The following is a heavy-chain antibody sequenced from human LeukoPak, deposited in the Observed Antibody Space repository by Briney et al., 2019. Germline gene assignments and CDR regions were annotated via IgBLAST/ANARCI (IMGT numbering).Heavy chain of an antibody. Sequence: ASVKVSCKVSGYTLTELSMHWVRQAPGKGLEWMGGFDPEDGETIYAQKFQGRVTMTTDTSTSTAYMELRSLRSDDTAVYYCARDQDGDYAGYWGQGTLVTVSS. CDR1: GYTLTELS. CDR3: ARDQDGDYAGY. D-gene: IGHD4-17*01. V-gene: IGHV1-24*01. CDR2: FDPEDGET. J-gene: IGHJ4*02.